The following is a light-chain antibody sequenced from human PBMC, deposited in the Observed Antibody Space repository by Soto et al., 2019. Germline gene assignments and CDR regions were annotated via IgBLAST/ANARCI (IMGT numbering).Light chain of an antibody. Sequence: QSVLTQPPSVSGAPGQRVTISCTGSSSNIGANYDVHWYQQRPGTAPKLLIFANSNRPSGVPDRFSVSKSGASATLAITGLHTGDEADYYCGAWDTSLRAVVFGGGTKLTVL. V-gene: IGLV1-40*01. CDR2: ANS. J-gene: IGLJ2*01. CDR3: GAWDTSLRAVV. CDR1: SSNIGANYD.